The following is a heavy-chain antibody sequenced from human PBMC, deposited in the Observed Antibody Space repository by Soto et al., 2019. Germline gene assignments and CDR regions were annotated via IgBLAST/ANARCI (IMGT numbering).Heavy chain of an antibody. CDR3: AKERGFLGDYLDY. J-gene: IGHJ4*02. D-gene: IGHD3-10*01. Sequence: QVQLVESGGGVVQPGRSLRLSCAASGFTFSSYGMHWVRQAPGKGLEWVAVISYDGSNKYYADSVKGRFTISRDNSKNKLYLQMNSLRAEDTAVYYCAKERGFLGDYLDYWGQGTLVTVSS. CDR1: GFTFSSYG. V-gene: IGHV3-30*18. CDR2: ISYDGSNK.